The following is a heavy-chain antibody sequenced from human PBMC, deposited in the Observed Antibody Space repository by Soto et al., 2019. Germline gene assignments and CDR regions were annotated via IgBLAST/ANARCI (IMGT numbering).Heavy chain of an antibody. CDR3: AHLPWKQLWPRAPVVY. CDR1: GFSLSTSGVG. Sequence: QITLKESGPSLVKPTQTLTLTCTFSGFSLSTSGVGVGWIRQPPGKALKWLGIIFWDDDKRYSPSLKRRLTISKDTSKNQLVLTMTNMDPVDAATYYCAHLPWKQLWPRAPVVYWGQGTPVTVSS. V-gene: IGHV2-5*02. D-gene: IGHD5-18*01. J-gene: IGHJ4*02. CDR2: IFWDDDK.